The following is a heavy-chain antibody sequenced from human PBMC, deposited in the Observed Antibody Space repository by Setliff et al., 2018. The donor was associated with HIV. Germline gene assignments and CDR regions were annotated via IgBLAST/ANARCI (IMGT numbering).Heavy chain of an antibody. Sequence: ASVKVSCQASGYTFTSYSLHWVRQAPGEGLEWVGRVDPEDGETRYAMKFQGSVTISADTSTDTTYLSLTSLRSQDTAVYYCATVRIVGATEFDYWGQGTVVTVSS. CDR2: VDPEDGET. V-gene: IGHV1-69-2*01. CDR3: ATVRIVGATEFDY. D-gene: IGHD1-26*01. J-gene: IGHJ4*02. CDR1: GYTFTSYS.